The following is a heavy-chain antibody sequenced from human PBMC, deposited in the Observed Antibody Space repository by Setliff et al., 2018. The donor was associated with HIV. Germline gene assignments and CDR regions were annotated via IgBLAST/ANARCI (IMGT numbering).Heavy chain of an antibody. CDR1: GGSISTYY. D-gene: IGHD6-13*01. CDR3: ARDRPSSSWYFNAFDI. Sequence: SETLSLTCTVSGGSISTYYWSWIRQPPGKRLEWIGYIYYSGSANYNPSLRSRVTISVDTSKNQFSLKLTSVTAADTAVYYCARDRPSSSWYFNAFDIWGQGTMVTVSS. J-gene: IGHJ3*02. CDR2: IYYSGSA. V-gene: IGHV4-59*01.